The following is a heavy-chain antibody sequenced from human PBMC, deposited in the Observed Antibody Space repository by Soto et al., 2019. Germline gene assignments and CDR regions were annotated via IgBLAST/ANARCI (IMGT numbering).Heavy chain of an antibody. D-gene: IGHD6-13*01. J-gene: IGHJ4*02. Sequence: SETLSLTCAVYGGSFSGYYWSWIRQPPGKGLEWIGEINHSGSTNYNPSLKSRVTISVDTSKNQFSLKLSSVTAADTAVYYCARGGGTIAAAGHFDYWGQGTLVTVS. CDR2: INHSGST. CDR1: GGSFSGYY. V-gene: IGHV4-34*01. CDR3: ARGGGTIAAAGHFDY.